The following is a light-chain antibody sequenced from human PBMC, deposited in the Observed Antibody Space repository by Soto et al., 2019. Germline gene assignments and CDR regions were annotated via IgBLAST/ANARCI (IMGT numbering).Light chain of an antibody. J-gene: IGKJ2*01. CDR2: AAS. CDR1: QSISSY. Sequence: DIQMTQSPSSLSASVGDRVTITCRASQSISSYLNWYQQKPGKAPKLLIYAASSLQSGVRSRFSGSGSGTDFTLTISSLQPDDFATYYCQQSYSTPTFGQGTKLEIK. V-gene: IGKV1-39*01. CDR3: QQSYSTPT.